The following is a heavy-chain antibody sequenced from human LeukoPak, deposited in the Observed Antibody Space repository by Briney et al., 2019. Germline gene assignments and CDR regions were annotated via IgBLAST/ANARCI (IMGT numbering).Heavy chain of an antibody. D-gene: IGHD5-12*01. CDR1: GYRFTTYW. CDR3: ARQITDQSSGYDSIDY. V-gene: IGHV5-51*01. Sequence: GESLKISCKASGYRFTTYWIGWVRQMPGKGLEWMGIIYPGDSDTRYSPSFEGQVIISADKSITTAYLQWSSLKASDTAMYYCARQITDQSSGYDSIDYWGQGTLVTVSS. J-gene: IGHJ4*02. CDR2: IYPGDSDT.